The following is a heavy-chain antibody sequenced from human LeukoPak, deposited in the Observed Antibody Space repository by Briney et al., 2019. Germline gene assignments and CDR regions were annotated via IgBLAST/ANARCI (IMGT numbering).Heavy chain of an antibody. CDR1: GFTFSGSA. CDR3: AGDSSGYQDY. Sequence: GGSLRLSCAASGFTFSGSALHWVRQASGKGLEWVGRIRSTANGYATAYAASVKGRFTISRDDSKNTAYLQMDSLKTEDTAVYYCAGDSSGYQDYWGQGILVTVSS. J-gene: IGHJ4*02. V-gene: IGHV3-73*01. D-gene: IGHD3-22*01. CDR2: IRSTANGYAT.